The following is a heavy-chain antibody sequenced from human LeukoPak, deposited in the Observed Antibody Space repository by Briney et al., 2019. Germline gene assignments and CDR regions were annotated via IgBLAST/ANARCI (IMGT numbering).Heavy chain of an antibody. CDR2: INPSGGST. D-gene: IGHD1-7*01. J-gene: IGHJ4*02. V-gene: IGHV1-46*01. Sequence: ASVKVSCKASGYIFTSYYMHWVRQAPGQGLEWMGIINPSGGSTSYAQKFQGRVTMTRDMSTSTVYMELSSLRSEDTAVYYCARVRGWNYGQHYFDYWGQGTLVTVSS. CDR1: GYIFTSYY. CDR3: ARVRGWNYGQHYFDY.